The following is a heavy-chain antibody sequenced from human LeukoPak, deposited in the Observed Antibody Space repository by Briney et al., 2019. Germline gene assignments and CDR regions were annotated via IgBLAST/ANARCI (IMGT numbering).Heavy chain of an antibody. CDR1: GFTFSSYW. CDR3: ARGIHFWSGKDAFDI. J-gene: IGHJ3*02. Sequence: GGSLRLSCAASGFTFSSYWMSWVRQAPGKGLEWVANIKQDGSEKYYVDSVKGRFTISRDNAKNSLYLQMNSLRAEDTAVYYCARGIHFWSGKDAFDIWGQGTMVTVSS. D-gene: IGHD3-3*02. CDR2: IKQDGSEK. V-gene: IGHV3-7*01.